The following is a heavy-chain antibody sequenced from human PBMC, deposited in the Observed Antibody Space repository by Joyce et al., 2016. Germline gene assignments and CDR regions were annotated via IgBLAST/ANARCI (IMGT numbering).Heavy chain of an antibody. CDR2: CCWNSGNT. V-gene: IGHV3-9*01. J-gene: IGHJ6*02. CDR1: GVILADYA. D-gene: IGHD6-13*01. CDR3: AKVNGSSWWDYYYYGMDV. Sequence: EVQLVESGGGLVQPGRSLRLSCAVSGVILADYALHWVRQAPGKGLEWFSGCCWNSGNTGYADSVKGRFSICRDSAKSSLYLQMNSLRPDDTALYFCAKVNGSSWWDYYYYGMDVWGQGTAVTVSS.